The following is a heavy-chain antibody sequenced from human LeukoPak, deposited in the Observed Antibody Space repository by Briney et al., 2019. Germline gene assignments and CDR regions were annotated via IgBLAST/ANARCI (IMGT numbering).Heavy chain of an antibody. CDR1: GGSISSYY. J-gene: IGHJ6*02. CDR3: ARDRTAYFWSGYYAGPHMYYYYGMDV. CDR2: IYYSGST. Sequence: SETLSLTCTVSGGSISSYYWSWIRQPPGKGLEWIGYIYYSGSTNYNPSLKSRVTISVDTSKNQFSLKLSSVTAADTAVYYCARDRTAYFWSGYYAGPHMYYYYGMDVWGQGTTVTVSS. V-gene: IGHV4-59*01. D-gene: IGHD3-3*01.